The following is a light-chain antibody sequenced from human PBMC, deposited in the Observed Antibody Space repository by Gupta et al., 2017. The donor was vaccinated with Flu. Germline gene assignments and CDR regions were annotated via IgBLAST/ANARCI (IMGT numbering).Light chain of an antibody. V-gene: IGLV2-23*01. J-gene: IGLJ1*01. Sequence: SITISCTGTSSDVGRFNLVSWYQQYPGKAPKLIIYEGSRRPSGVSNRFSGSKSGNTASLTISGLQAEDEADYYCFSYAGSDVYVFGTGTKVTVL. CDR3: FSYAGSDVYV. CDR1: SSDVGRFNL. CDR2: EGS.